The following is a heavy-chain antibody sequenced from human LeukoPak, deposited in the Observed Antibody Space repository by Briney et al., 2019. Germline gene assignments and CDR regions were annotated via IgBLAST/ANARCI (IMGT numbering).Heavy chain of an antibody. D-gene: IGHD3-3*01. J-gene: IGHJ4*02. CDR2: INTNTGNP. V-gene: IGHV7-4-1*02. Sequence: ASVKVSCKASGYTFTSYAMNWVRQAPGQGLEWMGWINTNTGNPTYAQGFTGRFVFSLDTSVSTAYLQISSLEAEDTAVYYCTRDASTINFDYWGQGTLVTVSS. CDR3: TRDASTINFDY. CDR1: GYTFTSYA.